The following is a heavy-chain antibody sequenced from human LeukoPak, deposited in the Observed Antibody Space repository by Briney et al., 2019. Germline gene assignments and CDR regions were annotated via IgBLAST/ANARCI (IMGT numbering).Heavy chain of an antibody. Sequence: SETLSLTCTVSGGSISSSSYYWGWIRQPPGKGLECIGSIYYSGSTYYNPSLKSRVTISVDTSKNQFSLKLSSVTAADTAVYYCARTLGGYSPIDYWGQGTLVTVSS. CDR2: IYYSGST. CDR1: GGSISSSSYY. CDR3: ARTLGGYSPIDY. V-gene: IGHV4-39*07. J-gene: IGHJ4*02. D-gene: IGHD5-18*01.